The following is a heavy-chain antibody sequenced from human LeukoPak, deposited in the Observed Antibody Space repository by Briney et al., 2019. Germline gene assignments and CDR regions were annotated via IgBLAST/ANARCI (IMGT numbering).Heavy chain of an antibody. CDR2: IKQDGSEK. CDR1: GFTFGDCN. D-gene: IGHD4-17*01. V-gene: IGHV3-7*01. J-gene: IGHJ1*01. Sequence: GGSLRLSCTTPGFTFGDCNMSWVRQAPGKGLEWVANIKQDGSEKYYVDSVKGRFTISRDNAKNSLYLQMNSLRAVDTAVYYCARQGYGDYYFQHWGQGTLVTVSS. CDR3: ARQGYGDYYFQH.